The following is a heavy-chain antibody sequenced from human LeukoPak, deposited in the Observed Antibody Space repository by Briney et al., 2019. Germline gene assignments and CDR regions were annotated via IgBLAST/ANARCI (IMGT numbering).Heavy chain of an antibody. J-gene: IGHJ5*02. CDR1: GGTFSSYA. CDR2: IIPIFGTA. CDR3: ARDVLVVPAAIGNWFDP. V-gene: IGHV1-69*06. D-gene: IGHD2-2*02. Sequence: SVKVSCKASGGTFSSYAISWVRQAPGQGLEWMGGIIPIFGTANYAQKFQGRVTITADKSTSTAYMELSSLRSEDTAVYYCARDVLVVPAAIGNWFDPWGQGTLVTVSS.